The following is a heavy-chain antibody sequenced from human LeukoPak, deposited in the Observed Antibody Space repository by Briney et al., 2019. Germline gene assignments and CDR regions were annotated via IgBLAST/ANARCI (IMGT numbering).Heavy chain of an antibody. D-gene: IGHD3-3*02. CDR3: TSGRTIFYYYMDV. CDR2: ISSAGSYI. V-gene: IGHV3-21*04. J-gene: IGHJ6*03. Sequence: GGSLRLSCAASGFTFSSYTMNWVRQAPGKGLEWVSSISSAGSYIYYADSLKGRFTISRGNAKNSLYLQMNSLRAEDTSVYYCTSGRTIFYYYMDVWGKGTTVTISS. CDR1: GFTFSSYT.